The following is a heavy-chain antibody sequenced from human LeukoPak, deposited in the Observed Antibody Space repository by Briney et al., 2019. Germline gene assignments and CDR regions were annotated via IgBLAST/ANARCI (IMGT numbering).Heavy chain of an antibody. Sequence: GGSLRLSCAASGFTFSNAWMSWVRQAPGKGLEWVGRIKSKTDGRTTDYAAPVKGRFTISRDDSKNTLYLQMNSLKTEETAVYYCTTDPRYYYYYYMDVWGKGTTVTVSS. V-gene: IGHV3-15*01. CDR1: GFTFSNAW. CDR2: IKSKTDGRTT. J-gene: IGHJ6*03. CDR3: TTDPRYYYYYYMDV.